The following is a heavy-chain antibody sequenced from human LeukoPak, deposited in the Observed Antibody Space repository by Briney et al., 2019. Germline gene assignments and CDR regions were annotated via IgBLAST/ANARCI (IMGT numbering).Heavy chain of an antibody. Sequence: SETLSLTCAVYGGSFSGYYWSWIRQPPGKGLEWIGEINHSGSTNYNPSLKSRVTISVDTSKNQFSLKLGSVTAADTAVYYCARVSDYYDSSGYYASHAFDIWGQGTMVTVSS. V-gene: IGHV4-34*01. CDR3: ARVSDYYDSSGYYASHAFDI. J-gene: IGHJ3*02. CDR2: INHSGST. D-gene: IGHD3-22*01. CDR1: GGSFSGYY.